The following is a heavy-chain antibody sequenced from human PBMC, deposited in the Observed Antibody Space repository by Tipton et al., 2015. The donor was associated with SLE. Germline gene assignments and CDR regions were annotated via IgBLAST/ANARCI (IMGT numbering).Heavy chain of an antibody. Sequence: TLSLTCAVYGGSFSGYYWSWIRQPPGKGLEWIGEINHSGSTNYNPSLKSRISISVDTTKNQFSLKLSSVTAADTAVYYCARAKGVDFWSGYGDYYYYMDVWGKGTTVTVSS. CDR1: GGSFSGYY. J-gene: IGHJ6*03. V-gene: IGHV4-34*01. D-gene: IGHD3-3*01. CDR3: ARAKGVDFWSGYGDYYYYMDV. CDR2: INHSGST.